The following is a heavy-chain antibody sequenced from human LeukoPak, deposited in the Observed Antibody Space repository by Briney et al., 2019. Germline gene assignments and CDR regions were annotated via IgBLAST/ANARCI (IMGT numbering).Heavy chain of an antibody. J-gene: IGHJ6*02. CDR3: ARGSGGSGSYYKPHYYYYGMDV. D-gene: IGHD3-10*01. V-gene: IGHV4-34*01. CDR1: GGSFSGYY. Sequence: SETLSLTCAVYGGSFSGYYWSWIRQPPGKGLEWIGEINHSGSTNYNPSLKSRVTISVDTSKNQFSLKLSSVTAADTAVYYCARGSGGSGSYYKPHYYYYGMDVWGQGTTVTVSS. CDR2: INHSGST.